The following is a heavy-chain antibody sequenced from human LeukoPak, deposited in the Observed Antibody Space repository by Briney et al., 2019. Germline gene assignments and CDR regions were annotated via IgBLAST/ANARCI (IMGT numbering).Heavy chain of an antibody. CDR1: GFTVNSNY. J-gene: IGHJ4*02. CDR2: IYSGGST. D-gene: IGHD6-19*01. Sequence: PGGSLRLSCAASGFTVNSNYMSWVRQAPGKGLEWVSVIYSGGSTYYADSVKGRFTISRDNSKNTLYLQMNSLRAEDTAVYYCARDAAGRFLFDYWGQGTLVTVSS. V-gene: IGHV3-66*01. CDR3: ARDAAGRFLFDY.